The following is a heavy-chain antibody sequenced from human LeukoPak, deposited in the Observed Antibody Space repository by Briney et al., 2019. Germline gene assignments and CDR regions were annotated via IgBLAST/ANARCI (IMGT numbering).Heavy chain of an antibody. V-gene: IGHV3-30*18. CDR3: AKDISIGYCSSTSCYLVY. J-gene: IGHJ4*02. D-gene: IGHD2-2*01. Sequence: GGSLRLSCAASGFTFSSYGMHWVRQAPGKGLEWVAVISYDGSYKYYADSVKGRFTIFRDNSKNTLYLQMNSLRAEDTAVYYCAKDISIGYCSSTSCYLVYWGQGTLVTVSS. CDR1: GFTFSSYG. CDR2: ISYDGSYK.